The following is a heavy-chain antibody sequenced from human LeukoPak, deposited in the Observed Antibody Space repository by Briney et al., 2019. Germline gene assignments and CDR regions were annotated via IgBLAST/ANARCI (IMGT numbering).Heavy chain of an antibody. V-gene: IGHV3-23*01. CDR2: ISGSGGST. CDR1: GFPFSSYA. J-gene: IGHJ4*02. CDR3: AKGTVWFGELLYPDY. D-gene: IGHD3-10*01. Sequence: GGSLGLSCAASGFPFSSYAMSWVRQAPGKGLGWVSSISGSGGSTYYADSVKGRFTISRDNSKNTLYLQMNSLRAEDTAVYYCAKGTVWFGELLYPDYLGQGTLVTVSS.